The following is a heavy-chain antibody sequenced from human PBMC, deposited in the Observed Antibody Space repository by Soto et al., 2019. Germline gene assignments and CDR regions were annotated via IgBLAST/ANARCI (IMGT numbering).Heavy chain of an antibody. V-gene: IGHV4-61*08. D-gene: IGHD2-2*01. CDR2: IYYSGST. Sequence: PSETLSLTCTVSGGSISSGGYYWSWIRQHPGKGLEWIGYIYYSGSTNYNPSLKSRVTISVDTSKNQFSLKLSSVTAADTAVYYCASHDVVPAALPTYFDYWGQGTLVTVAS. CDR3: ASHDVVPAALPTYFDY. CDR1: GGSISSGGYY. J-gene: IGHJ4*02.